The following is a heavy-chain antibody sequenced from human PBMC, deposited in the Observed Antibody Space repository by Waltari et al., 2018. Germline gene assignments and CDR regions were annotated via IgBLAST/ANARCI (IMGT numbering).Heavy chain of an antibody. CDR1: GFTFSSYA. V-gene: IGHV3-23*01. CDR3: AKAINRRAVADLFDY. J-gene: IGHJ4*02. D-gene: IGHD6-19*01. Sequence: EVQLLESGGGLVQPGGSLRLSCAASGFTFSSYAMSWVRQAPGKGLEWVSAISGSGGSTYYGDSVKGRFTISRDNSKNTRYLQMNSLRAEDKAVYYCAKAINRRAVADLFDYWGQGTLVTVSS. CDR2: ISGSGGST.